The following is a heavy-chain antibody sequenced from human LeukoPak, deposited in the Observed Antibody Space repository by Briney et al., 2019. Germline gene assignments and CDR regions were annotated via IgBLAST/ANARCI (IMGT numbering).Heavy chain of an antibody. CDR3: AGASAHYSSSWYAYYYYGMDV. J-gene: IGHJ6*02. Sequence: ASVKVSCKASGYTFTGYYMHWVRQAPGQGLEWMGWINPNSGGTNYAQKFQGWVTMTRDTSISIAYMELSRLRSDDTAVYYCAGASAHYSSSWYAYYYYGMDVWGQGTTVTVSS. CDR1: GYTFTGYY. D-gene: IGHD6-13*01. CDR2: INPNSGGT. V-gene: IGHV1-2*04.